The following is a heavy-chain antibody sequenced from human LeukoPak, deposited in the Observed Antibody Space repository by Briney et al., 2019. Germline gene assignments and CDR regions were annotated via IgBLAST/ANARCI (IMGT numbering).Heavy chain of an antibody. CDR3: AKDFLPVGIPSNYFDY. V-gene: IGHV1-18*01. J-gene: IGHJ4*02. CDR1: DYTFSNYG. D-gene: IGHD1-26*01. Sequence: ASVKVSCKTSDYTFSNYGIAWVRQAPGQGFEWMGWISAYKGDTIYAQKFQGRVTMTTDTSTTTAYMELRSLRSEDTAVYYCAKDFLPVGIPSNYFDYWGQGTLVTVSS. CDR2: ISAYKGDT.